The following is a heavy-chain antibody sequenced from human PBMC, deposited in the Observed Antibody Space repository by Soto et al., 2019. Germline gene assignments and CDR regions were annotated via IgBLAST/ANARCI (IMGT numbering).Heavy chain of an antibody. CDR1: GGSISSYY. D-gene: IGHD3-3*01. CDR3: AKTSYDFWSGSTYYYMDV. V-gene: IGHV4-59*08. Sequence: SETLSLTCTVSGGSISSYYWSWIRQPPGKGLEWIGYIYYSGSTNYNPSLKSRVTISVDTSKNQFSLKLSSVTAADTAVYYCAKTSYDFWSGSTYYYMDVWGKGTTVTVSS. J-gene: IGHJ6*03. CDR2: IYYSGST.